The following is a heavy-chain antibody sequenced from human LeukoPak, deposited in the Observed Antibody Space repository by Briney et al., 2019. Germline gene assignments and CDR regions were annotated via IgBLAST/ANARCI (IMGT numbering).Heavy chain of an antibody. CDR1: GGSISSYY. CDR3: ARGRTLSSGWYLSPEYYFDY. J-gene: IGHJ4*02. V-gene: IGHV4-59*01. D-gene: IGHD6-19*01. CDR2: IYYSGST. Sequence: PETLSLTCTVSGGSISSYYWSWIRQPPGKGLEWIGYIYYSGSTNYNPSLKSRVTISVDTSKNQFSLKLSSVTAADTAVYYCARGRTLSSGWYLSPEYYFDYWGQGTLVTVSS.